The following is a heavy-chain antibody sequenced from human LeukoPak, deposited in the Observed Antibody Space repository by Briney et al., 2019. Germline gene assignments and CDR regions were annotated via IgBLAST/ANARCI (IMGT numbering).Heavy chain of an antibody. CDR2: IYYSGST. CDR3: ARGTRGSDSSFDF. Sequence: PSETLSLTCTVSGDSSDNNGFYWGWIRQPPGKGLEWSGNIYYSGSTYYNPSLKSRVTTSVDTSKNQFSRKLSSVTAADTAVYYCARGTRGSDSSFDFWGQGTLVTVSS. D-gene: IGHD1-1*01. V-gene: IGHV4-39*07. J-gene: IGHJ4*02. CDR1: GDSSDNNGFY.